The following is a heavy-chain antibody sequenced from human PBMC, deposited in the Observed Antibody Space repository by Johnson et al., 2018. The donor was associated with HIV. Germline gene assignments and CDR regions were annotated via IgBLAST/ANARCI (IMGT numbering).Heavy chain of an antibody. CDR1: GFNVSSSY. CDR2: IYSGGTT. J-gene: IGHJ3*02. CDR3: ARDGEALQIAFDI. D-gene: IGHD3-10*01. Sequence: VQLVESGGVLVQPGGSLRLSCAASGFNVSSSYMSWVRQAPGKGLEWVSLIYSGGTTYYTDSVKGRFTLSRDNAKNSLYLQMNSLRAEDTAVYYCARDGEALQIAFDIWGQGTMVTVSS. V-gene: IGHV3-66*01.